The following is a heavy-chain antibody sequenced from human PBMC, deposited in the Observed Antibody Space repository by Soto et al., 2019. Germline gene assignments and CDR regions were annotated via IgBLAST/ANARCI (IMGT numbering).Heavy chain of an antibody. J-gene: IGHJ5*01. D-gene: IGHD3-10*01. V-gene: IGHV4-59*01. CDR2: IYYSGST. CDR1: GGSISSYY. Sequence: SETLSLTYTVSGGSISSYYWSWIRQPPGKGLEWIGYIYYSGSTNYNPSLKSRVTISVDTSKNQFSLKLSSVTAADTAVYYCAFYKPGSGLGSSDS. CDR3: AFYKPGSGLGSSDS.